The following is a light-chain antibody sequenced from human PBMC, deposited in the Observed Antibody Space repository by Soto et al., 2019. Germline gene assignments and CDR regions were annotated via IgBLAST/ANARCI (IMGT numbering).Light chain of an antibody. J-gene: IGLJ7*01. CDR3: QTWGTGIAV. V-gene: IGLV4-69*02. Sequence: QSVLTQSPSASASLGASVKLTCTLTSGHSSYAIAWHQQQPEKGPRFLMRVNSDGSHSKGDGIPDRFSGSSSGAERYLTISSLQPEDEADYYCQTWGTGIAVFGGGTKLTVL. CDR1: SGHSSYA. CDR2: VNSDGSH.